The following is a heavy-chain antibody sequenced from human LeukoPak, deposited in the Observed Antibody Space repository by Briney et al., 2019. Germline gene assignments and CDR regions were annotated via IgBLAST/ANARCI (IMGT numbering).Heavy chain of an antibody. V-gene: IGHV3-13*01. CDR3: ARDVYCGGDCSFDY. CDR1: GFTFSSYD. Sequence: GGSLGLSCAASGFTFSSYDMHWVRQATGKGLEWVSAIGTAGDTYYPGSVKGRFTISRENAKNSLYLQMNSLRAEDTAVYYCARDVYCGGDCSFDYWGQGTLVTVSS. D-gene: IGHD2-21*02. CDR2: IGTAGDT. J-gene: IGHJ4*02.